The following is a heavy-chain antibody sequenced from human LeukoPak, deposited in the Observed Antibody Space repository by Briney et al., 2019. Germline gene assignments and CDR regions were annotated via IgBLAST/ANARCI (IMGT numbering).Heavy chain of an antibody. D-gene: IGHD3-22*01. CDR1: GFTFSSYW. V-gene: IGHV3-7*01. CDR3: ARDEDYYDSSGYYGFDY. Sequence: PGGSLRLSCAASGFTFSSYWMSWVRQAPGKGLEWVANIKQDGSEKYYVDSVKGRFTISRDNAKNSLYLQMNSLRAEDTAVYYCARDEDYYDSSGYYGFDYWGQGTLVTVSS. J-gene: IGHJ4*02. CDR2: IKQDGSEK.